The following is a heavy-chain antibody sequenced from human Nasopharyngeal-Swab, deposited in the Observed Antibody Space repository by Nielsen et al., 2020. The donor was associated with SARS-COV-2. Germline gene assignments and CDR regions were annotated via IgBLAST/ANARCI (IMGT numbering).Heavy chain of an antibody. J-gene: IGHJ4*02. CDR3: ARQGGYSSGWYYFDY. Sequence: QTLSLTCAVYGGSFSGYYWSWIREPPGKGLEWIGEINHSGSTNYNPSLKSRVTISVDTSKNQFSLKLSSVTAADTAVYYCARQGGYSSGWYYFDYWGQGTLVTVSS. CDR2: INHSGST. D-gene: IGHD6-19*01. V-gene: IGHV4-34*01. CDR1: GGSFSGYY.